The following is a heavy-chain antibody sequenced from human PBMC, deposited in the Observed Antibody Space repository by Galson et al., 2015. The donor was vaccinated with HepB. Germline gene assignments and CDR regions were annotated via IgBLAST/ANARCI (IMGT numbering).Heavy chain of an antibody. J-gene: IGHJ3*02. CDR2: ISIYDGTT. Sequence: QSGAEVKKPGASVKVSCKASGYTFTNNGLGWLRQAPGQRPEWVGWISIYDGTTNYAQSLQGRVTMTTDTSTSTAYMEVRSLSSDDTAVYYCARSSRDAFDIWGQGTMVTVSS. CDR3: ARSSRDAFDI. CDR1: GYTFTNNG. V-gene: IGHV1-18*01. D-gene: IGHD6-6*01.